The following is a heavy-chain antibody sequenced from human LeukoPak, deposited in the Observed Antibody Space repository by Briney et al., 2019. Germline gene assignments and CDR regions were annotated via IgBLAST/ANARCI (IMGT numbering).Heavy chain of an antibody. D-gene: IGHD2-21*01. CDR1: RFTFSNSA. Sequence: PGGSLRLSCAASRFTFSNSAMSWVRQAPGKGLEWVSSISDGGDSTYHADSVKGRFTISRDNSKNTLYLQINSLRAEDTAVYYCARGQRNFPAKKGATGRLPFYLDYWGPGTPVTVSS. V-gene: IGHV3-23*01. CDR2: ISDGGDST. CDR3: ARGQRNFPAKKGATGRLPFYLDY. J-gene: IGHJ4*02.